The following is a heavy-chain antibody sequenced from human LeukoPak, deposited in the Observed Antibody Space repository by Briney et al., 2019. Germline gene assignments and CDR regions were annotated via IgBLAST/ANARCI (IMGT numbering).Heavy chain of an antibody. CDR2: IYYSGRT. J-gene: IGHJ4*02. CDR3: ARSSDYGDYD. D-gene: IGHD4-17*01. Sequence: SQTLSLTCTVSGDSVNSGGYYWTWIRQHPGKGLEWLGYIYYSGRTYYNPSLKSRITISLDTSKNQFSLNLTSVSAADTAFYFCARSSDYGDYDWGQGTLITVSS. V-gene: IGHV4-31*03. CDR1: GDSVNSGGYY.